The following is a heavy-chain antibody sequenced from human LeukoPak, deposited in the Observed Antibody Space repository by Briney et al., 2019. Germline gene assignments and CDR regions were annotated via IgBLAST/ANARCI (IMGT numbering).Heavy chain of an antibody. CDR1: GFTFSDHY. Sequence: GGSLRLSCAASGFTFSDHYMDWVRQAPGKGLEWVGRTRNKANSYTTEYAASVKGRFTISRDDSKNSLYLQMNSLKTEDTAVYYCARVGDYAGGWFDYWGQGTLVTVSS. V-gene: IGHV3-72*01. D-gene: IGHD4-17*01. CDR2: TRNKANSYTT. J-gene: IGHJ4*02. CDR3: ARVGDYAGGWFDY.